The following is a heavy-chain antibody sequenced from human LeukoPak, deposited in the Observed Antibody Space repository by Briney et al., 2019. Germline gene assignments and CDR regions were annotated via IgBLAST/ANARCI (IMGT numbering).Heavy chain of an antibody. CDR2: IYTSGST. CDR1: GGSISSGSYY. V-gene: IGHV4-61*02. D-gene: IGHD3-3*01. Sequence: PSETLSLTCTVSGGSISSGSYYWSWIRQPAGKGLEWTGRIYTSGSTNYNPSLKSRVTISVDTSKNQFSLKLSSVTAADTAVYYCARVGWKYYDFWSGYSTAFDIWGQGTMVTVSS. CDR3: ARVGWKYYDFWSGYSTAFDI. J-gene: IGHJ3*02.